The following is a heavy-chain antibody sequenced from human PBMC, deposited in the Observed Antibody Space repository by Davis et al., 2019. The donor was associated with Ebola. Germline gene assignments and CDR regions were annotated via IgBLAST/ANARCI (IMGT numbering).Heavy chain of an antibody. Sequence: PSETLSLTCTVSGGSISTSSYYWGWIRQPPGKGLEWIGRINYSGSTYYNPSPKSRVTISVDTSKNHFPLKLNSVTAADTAVYYCARAPIAGAGTRWGTRWFDPWGQGTLVTVSS. CDR1: GGSISTSSYY. D-gene: IGHD6-13*01. J-gene: IGHJ5*02. CDR2: INYSGST. CDR3: ARAPIAGAGTRWGTRWFDP. V-gene: IGHV4-39*06.